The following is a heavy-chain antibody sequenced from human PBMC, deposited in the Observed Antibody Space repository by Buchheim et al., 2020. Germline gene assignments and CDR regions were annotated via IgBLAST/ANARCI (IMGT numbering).Heavy chain of an antibody. D-gene: IGHD3-3*01. CDR3: AKEGRFTEWYYDY. V-gene: IGHV3-30*18. Sequence: QVHLVESGGGLVQPGDSLRLSCGASGFTFSNYGIHWLRKAPGKGLEWVAAIADDGGAKVYADSVKGRFTLSRDNSKTMVYLQMNSLRPDDSALYFCAKEGRFTEWYYDYWGQGTL. CDR2: IADDGGAK. CDR1: GFTFSNYG. J-gene: IGHJ4*02.